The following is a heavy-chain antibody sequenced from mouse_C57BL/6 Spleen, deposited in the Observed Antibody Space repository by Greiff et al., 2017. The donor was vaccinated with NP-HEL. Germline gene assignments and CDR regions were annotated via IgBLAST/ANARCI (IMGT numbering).Heavy chain of an antibody. CDR3: TRWLLRIYFDY. V-gene: IGHV1-15*01. Sequence: QVQLKQSGAELVRPGASVTLSCKASGYTFTDYEMHWVKQTPVHGLEWIGAIDPETGGTAYNQKFKGKAILTADKSSSTAYMELRSLTSEDSAVYYCTRWLLRIYFDYWGQGTTLTVSS. CDR2: IDPETGGT. CDR1: GYTFTDYE. J-gene: IGHJ2*01. D-gene: IGHD2-3*01.